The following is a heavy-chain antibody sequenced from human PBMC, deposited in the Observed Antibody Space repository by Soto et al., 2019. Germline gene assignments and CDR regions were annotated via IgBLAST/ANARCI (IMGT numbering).Heavy chain of an antibody. CDR1: GFTLSSYS. D-gene: IGHD5-18*01. V-gene: IGHV3-30*04. Sequence: QVQLVESGGGVAQPGRSLRLFCAASGFTLSSYSLHWVRQSPGKGLEWVAAISSDGTEKHYVDSVKGRFTISRDNSKNTLSLQLNSLRTEDTAVYYCARMFGFSYGPANRGMDVWGQGTTVTVSS. CDR2: ISSDGTEK. J-gene: IGHJ6*02. CDR3: ARMFGFSYGPANRGMDV.